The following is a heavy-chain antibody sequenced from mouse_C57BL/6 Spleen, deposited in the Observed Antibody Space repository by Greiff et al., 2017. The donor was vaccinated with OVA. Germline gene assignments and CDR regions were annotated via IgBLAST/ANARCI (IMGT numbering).Heavy chain of an antibody. J-gene: IGHJ1*03. D-gene: IGHD1-1*01. CDR3: ARDEGTTVDWYFDV. CDR2: ISYSGST. CDR1: GYSITSGYD. Sequence: EVQLQESGPGMVKPSQSLSLTCTVTGYSITSGYDWHWIRHFPGNKLEWMGYISYSGSTNYNPSLKSRISITHDTSKNHFFLKLNSVTTEDTATYYCARDEGTTVDWYFDVWGTGTTVTVSS. V-gene: IGHV3-1*01.